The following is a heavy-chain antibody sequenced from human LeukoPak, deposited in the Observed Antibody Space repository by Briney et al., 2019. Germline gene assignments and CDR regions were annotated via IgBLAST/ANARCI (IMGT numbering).Heavy chain of an antibody. Sequence: SETLSLLCTVSCGSISSYYWSWIRQPPGKGLEWIGYIFYSGSTNYNPSLKDPVTISVDTAKNQFSLKLSSVTAADTAVYYCARVGHCSSTSCIGNWFDPWGQGTLVTVSS. J-gene: IGHJ5*02. CDR1: CGSISSYY. CDR2: IFYSGST. D-gene: IGHD2-2*01. CDR3: ARVGHCSSTSCIGNWFDP. V-gene: IGHV4-59*01.